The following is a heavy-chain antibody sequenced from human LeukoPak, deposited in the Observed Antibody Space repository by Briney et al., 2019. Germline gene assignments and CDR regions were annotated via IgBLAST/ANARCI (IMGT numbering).Heavy chain of an antibody. V-gene: IGHV3-30-3*01. CDR2: ISYDGSNK. CDR3: ARGGPSGSYFDY. Sequence: GGSLSLSCAASGFTFSSYAMHWVRQAPGKGLEWVAVISYDGSNKYYADSVKGRFTISRDNSKNTLYLQMNSLRAEDTAVYYCARGGPSGSYFDYWGQGTLVTVSS. J-gene: IGHJ4*02. CDR1: GFTFSSYA. D-gene: IGHD3-10*01.